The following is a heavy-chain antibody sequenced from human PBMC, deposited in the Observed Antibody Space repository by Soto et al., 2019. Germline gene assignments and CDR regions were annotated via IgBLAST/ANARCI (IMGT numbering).Heavy chain of an antibody. CDR3: TRDGDGRMTTNPYYYYGMDV. CDR2: VYYSGGA. V-gene: IGHV4-59*01. CDR1: GGSISGYY. J-gene: IGHJ6*02. D-gene: IGHD2-21*02. Sequence: SLTCTVSGGSISGYYWSWIRQPPGKGLEWIGNVYYSGGAKYNPSVKRRVSISVDTSKSQFSLNLSSVTAADTAVYYCTRDGDGRMTTNPYYYYGMDVWGQGITVTVSS.